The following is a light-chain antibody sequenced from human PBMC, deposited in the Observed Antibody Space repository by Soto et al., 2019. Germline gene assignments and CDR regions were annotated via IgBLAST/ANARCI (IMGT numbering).Light chain of an antibody. J-gene: IGKJ3*01. CDR1: QSISSY. CDR2: AAS. V-gene: IGKV1-39*01. Sequence: TQSPSSLSASVGDRVTITCRASQSISSYLNWYQQKPGKAPKLLIYAASSLQSGVPSRFSGSGSGTDFTLTISSLQPEDFATYYCQQNYSTPLTFGPGTKVDIK. CDR3: QQNYSTPLT.